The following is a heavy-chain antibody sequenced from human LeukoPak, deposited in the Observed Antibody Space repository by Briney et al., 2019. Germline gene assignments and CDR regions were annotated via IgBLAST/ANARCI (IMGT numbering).Heavy chain of an antibody. CDR3: ATQLRYFDRYYYYMDV. CDR2: IRFDGSNE. J-gene: IGHJ6*03. Sequence: GGSLRLSCGASGFTFSSYGMHWVRQAPGKGLEWVAFIRFDGSNESYADSVKGRFTISRDNSKNTLYLQMNSLRAEDTAVYYCATQLRYFDRYYYYMDVWGKGTTVTVSS. CDR1: GFTFSSYG. D-gene: IGHD3-9*01. V-gene: IGHV3-30*02.